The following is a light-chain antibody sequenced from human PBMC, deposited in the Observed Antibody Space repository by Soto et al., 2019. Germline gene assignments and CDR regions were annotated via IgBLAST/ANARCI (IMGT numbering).Light chain of an antibody. CDR2: DVS. Sequence: QSALTQPASLSGSPGQSITISCTGTSSDVGGYNYVSWYQQHPGKAPKLMIYDVSNRPSAVSNRFSGSKSGNTASLTNSGLQAEDEAHYYYSSYTSSSTLYVFGTGTKVTVL. J-gene: IGLJ1*01. V-gene: IGLV2-14*01. CDR3: SSYTSSSTLYV. CDR1: SSDVGGYNY.